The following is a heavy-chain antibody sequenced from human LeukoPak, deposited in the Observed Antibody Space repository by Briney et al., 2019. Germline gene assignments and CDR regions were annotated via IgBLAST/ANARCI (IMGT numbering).Heavy chain of an antibody. J-gene: IGHJ4*02. CDR2: IKSKTEGGTT. CDR1: GFTFSSYA. D-gene: IGHD3-3*01. CDR3: TGLTMFGVVPLEY. V-gene: IGHV3-15*01. Sequence: GGSLRLSCAASGFTFSSYAMSWVRQAPGKGLEWIGRIKSKTEGGTTDYVAPVKGRFTISRDDSKNTVYVQMKSLKTEDTAMYYCTGLTMFGVVPLEYWGRGILVTVSS.